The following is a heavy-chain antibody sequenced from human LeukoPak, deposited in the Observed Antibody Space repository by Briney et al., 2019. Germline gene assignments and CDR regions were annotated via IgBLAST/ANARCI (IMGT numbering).Heavy chain of an antibody. J-gene: IGHJ4*02. V-gene: IGHV5-51*01. Sequence: GESLQISCQGSGYSFTTYWIGWVRQMPGKGLEWMGIIYPGDSDTRYNPSFQGQVTISADKSISTAYLQWSSLKASDTAMYYCARLYDSSGYLDYWGQGTLVTVSS. CDR3: ARLYDSSGYLDY. CDR1: GYSFTTYW. CDR2: IYPGDSDT. D-gene: IGHD3-22*01.